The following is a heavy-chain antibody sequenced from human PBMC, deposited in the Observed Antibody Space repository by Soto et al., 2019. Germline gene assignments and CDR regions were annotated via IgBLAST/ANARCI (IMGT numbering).Heavy chain of an antibody. D-gene: IGHD1-26*01. CDR3: ARLVPTTIHDS. V-gene: IGHV4-30-4*01. J-gene: IGHJ4*02. CDR2: IYYSGTT. CDR1: GGSISSADYY. Sequence: PSETLSLTCTVSGGSISSADYYWSWIRQPPGKGLEWIGYIYYSGTTYHNPSLKSRVSISDDTSKNQFSLQLSSVTAADTAVYFCARLVPTTIHDSWGQGVLVTVSS.